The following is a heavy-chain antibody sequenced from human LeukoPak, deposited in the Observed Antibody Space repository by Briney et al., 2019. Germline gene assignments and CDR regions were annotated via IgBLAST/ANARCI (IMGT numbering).Heavy chain of an antibody. CDR1: GFTFSSYS. V-gene: IGHV3-23*01. CDR2: ISGSGGST. CDR3: TQWELSTLLDY. J-gene: IGHJ4*02. D-gene: IGHD1-26*01. Sequence: GGSLRLSCAASGFTFSSYSMNWVRQAPGKGLEWVSAISGSGGSTYYADSVKGRFTISRDNSKNTLYLQMDSLRVEDMAVYYCTQWELSTLLDYWGQGTLVTVSS.